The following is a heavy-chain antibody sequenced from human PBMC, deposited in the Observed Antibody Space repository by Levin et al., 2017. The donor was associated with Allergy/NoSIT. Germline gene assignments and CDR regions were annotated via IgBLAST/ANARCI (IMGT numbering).Heavy chain of an antibody. CDR2: IYTSGST. D-gene: IGHD6-19*01. Sequence: PSETLSLTCTVSGGSISSGGSISSYYWSWIRQPAGKGLEWIGRIYTSGSTNYNPSLKSRVTTSVDTSKNQFSLRLNSVTAADAAVYYCARDRHGGVAVAGEFDYWGQGTLVTVSS. J-gene: IGHJ4*02. CDR1: GGSISSGGSISSYY. V-gene: IGHV4-61*02. CDR3: ARDRHGGVAVAGEFDY.